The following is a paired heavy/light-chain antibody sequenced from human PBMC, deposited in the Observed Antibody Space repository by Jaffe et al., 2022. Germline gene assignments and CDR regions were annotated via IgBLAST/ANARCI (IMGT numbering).Heavy chain of an antibody. V-gene: IGHV4-38-2*01. CDR1: GYSISSGYY. D-gene: IGHD3-10*01. CDR3: ARLIWFGELMDHSQPTYYFDY. Sequence: QVQLQESGPGLVKPSETLSLTCAVSGYSISSGYYWGWIRQPPGKGLEWIGSIYHSGSTYYNPSLKSRVTISVDTSKNQFSLKLSSVTAADTAVYYCARLIWFGELMDHSQPTYYFDYWGQGTLVTVSS. J-gene: IGHJ4*02. CDR2: IYHSGST.
Light chain of an antibody. CDR3: QQYNNWPA. J-gene: IGKJ3*01. CDR2: GAS. Sequence: EIVMTQSPATLSVSPGERATLSCRASQSVSSNLAWYQQKPGQAPRLLIYGASTRATGIPARFSGSGSGTEFTLTISSLQSEDFAVYYCQQYNNWPAFGPGTKVDIK. V-gene: IGKV3-15*01. CDR1: QSVSSN.